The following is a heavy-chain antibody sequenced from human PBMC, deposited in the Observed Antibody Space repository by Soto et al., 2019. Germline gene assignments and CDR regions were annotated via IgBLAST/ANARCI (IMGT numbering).Heavy chain of an antibody. D-gene: IGHD1-1*01. Sequence: PAETLSLTCTVSGASISSYYWSWIRQPPGKGLEWIGYIYYSGSTNYNPSLKSRVTISVDTSKNQFSLKMSSVTAADTAVYYCARLATRYYFDYWGQGTLVTVS. CDR3: ARLATRYYFDY. CDR1: GASISSYY. V-gene: IGHV4-59*01. J-gene: IGHJ4*02. CDR2: IYYSGST.